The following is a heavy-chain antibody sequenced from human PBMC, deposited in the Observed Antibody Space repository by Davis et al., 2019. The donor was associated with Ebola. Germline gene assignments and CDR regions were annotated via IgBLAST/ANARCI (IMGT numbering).Heavy chain of an antibody. J-gene: IGHJ4*02. V-gene: IGHV3-30*03. Sequence: GESLKISCAASGVTLSSYGMHWVRQAPVTGLEWVALISYDGSNKYYADSVKGRFTISRDNAKNSLFLQMNSLRAEDTAVYYCARGGKWLVIDYWGQGTLVTVSS. CDR1: GVTLSSYG. CDR3: ARGGKWLVIDY. D-gene: IGHD6-19*01. CDR2: ISYDGSNK.